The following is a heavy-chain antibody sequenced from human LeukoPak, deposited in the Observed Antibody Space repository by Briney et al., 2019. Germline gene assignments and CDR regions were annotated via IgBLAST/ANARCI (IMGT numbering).Heavy chain of an antibody. J-gene: IGHJ6*03. Sequence: GSLRLSCAASGFTVSSNYMSWIRQPPGKGLEWIGSIYYSGSTYYNPSLKSRVTISVDTSKNQFSLKLSSVTAADTAVYYCARVSWFPGTSYYYMDVWGKGTTVTVSS. CDR3: ARVSWFPGTSYYYMDV. CDR1: GFTVSSNY. D-gene: IGHD1-1*01. CDR2: IYYSGST. V-gene: IGHV4-59*02.